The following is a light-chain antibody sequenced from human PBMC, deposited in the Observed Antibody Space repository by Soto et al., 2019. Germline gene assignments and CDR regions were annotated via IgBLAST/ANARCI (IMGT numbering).Light chain of an antibody. Sequence: EIGLTQSPATLSLSPGERATLSCMASQSVSSYLAWYQQKPGQAPRLLIYDASNRATGIPARFSGSGSGTDFTLTIGSLEPEDFAVYYCQQRSNWPGTFGQGTKVDI. CDR2: DAS. CDR3: QQRSNWPGT. J-gene: IGKJ1*01. V-gene: IGKV3-11*01. CDR1: QSVSSY.